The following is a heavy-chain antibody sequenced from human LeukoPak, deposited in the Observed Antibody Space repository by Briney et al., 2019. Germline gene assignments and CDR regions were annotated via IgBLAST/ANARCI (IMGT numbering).Heavy chain of an antibody. J-gene: IGHJ4*02. Sequence: SETLSLTCAVYGGSFSGYYWSWIRQPPGKGLEWIGEISHSGSTNYNPSLKSRVTISVGTSKNQFSLKLSSVTAADTAVYYCARVTYYYGSGSYYKTAPFGYWGQGTLVTVSS. V-gene: IGHV4-34*01. CDR1: GGSFSGYY. CDR2: ISHSGST. D-gene: IGHD3-10*01. CDR3: ARVTYYYGSGSYYKTAPFGY.